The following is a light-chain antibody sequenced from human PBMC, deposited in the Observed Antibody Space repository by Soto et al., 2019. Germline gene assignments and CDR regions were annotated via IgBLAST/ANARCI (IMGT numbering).Light chain of an antibody. CDR3: QQYNNWPFT. J-gene: IGKJ3*01. Sequence: EIVMTQSPATLSVSPGERATLSCRASQSVSSNLAWYQQKPGQAPRLLIYGASTRATGIPARFSGSRSGTELTLPISSLQSEDFGVYYCQQYNNWPFTFGPGTQVDIK. CDR1: QSVSSN. CDR2: GAS. V-gene: IGKV3-15*01.